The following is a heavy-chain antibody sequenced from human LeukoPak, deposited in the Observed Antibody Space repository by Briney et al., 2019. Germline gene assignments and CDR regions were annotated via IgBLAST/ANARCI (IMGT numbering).Heavy chain of an antibody. CDR1: GFMFSNYD. J-gene: IGHJ4*02. D-gene: IGHD4-17*01. Sequence: GGSLRLSCEASGFMFSNYDMHWVRQVIGKGLEWVSAIGTSGDTYYPDSVKGRFTISRENGKYSLFLQMNGLRDGDTAVYYCARPVDTGTFFGLAYWGLGTLVTVSS. V-gene: IGHV3-13*01. CDR3: ARPVDTGTFFGLAY. CDR2: IGTSGDT.